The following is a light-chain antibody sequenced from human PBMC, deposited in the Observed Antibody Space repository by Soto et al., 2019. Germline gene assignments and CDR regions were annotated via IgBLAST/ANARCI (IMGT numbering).Light chain of an antibody. V-gene: IGLV2-14*01. CDR3: SSYSTTNTVV. Sequence: QSALTQPASVSGSPGQSITMSCTGSSSDIGTYDYVSWYQQHPGKAPKLIMFEVSHRPSGISNRFSGSKSGNTASLTISGLLADDEADYYCSSYSTTNTVVFGGGTKVTVL. CDR2: EVS. CDR1: SSDIGTYDY. J-gene: IGLJ2*01.